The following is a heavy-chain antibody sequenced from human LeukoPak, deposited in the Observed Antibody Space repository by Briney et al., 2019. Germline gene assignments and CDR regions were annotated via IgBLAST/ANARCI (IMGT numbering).Heavy chain of an antibody. CDR3: ARGPYCSSTSCSRKSAGFDP. CDR2: IRASNGNI. Sequence: ASVKVSCKASGYTFTNYGITWVRQAPGQGLEWMGWIRASNGNIDYAQKLQGRVTMTTDTSTNTSYMELRSLTSDDTAVYYCARGPYCSSTSCSRKSAGFDPWGQGTLVTVSS. J-gene: IGHJ5*02. D-gene: IGHD2-2*01. V-gene: IGHV1-18*04. CDR1: GYTFTNYG.